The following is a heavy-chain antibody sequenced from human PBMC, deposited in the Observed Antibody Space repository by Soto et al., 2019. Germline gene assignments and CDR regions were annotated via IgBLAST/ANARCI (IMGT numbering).Heavy chain of an antibody. CDR1: GGSISSYF. CDR2: VYYTGTT. CDR3: ARDLAAVPRAFDY. J-gene: IGHJ4*02. Sequence: SETLSLTCTVSGGSISSYFYIWVRQPPGKGLEWIGSVYYTGTTDYNPSLKSRVTISVDTSKTQFSLDLRSVTAADTAVYYCARDLAAVPRAFDYWGRGTLVTVS. D-gene: IGHD6-13*01. V-gene: IGHV4-59*01.